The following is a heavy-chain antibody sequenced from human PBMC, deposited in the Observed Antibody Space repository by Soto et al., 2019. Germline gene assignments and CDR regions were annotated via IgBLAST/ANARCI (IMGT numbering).Heavy chain of an antibody. CDR3: ARGLEHCSGGSCYSYYYYGMDV. CDR1: GYTFTGYD. Sequence: ASVNVSCKASGYTFTGYDMHWVRQAPGQGLEWMGWINPNSGGTNYAQKFQGWVTMTRDTSISTAYMELSRLRSDDTAVYYCARGLEHCSGGSCYSYYYYGMDVWGQGTTVTVSS. CDR2: INPNSGGT. D-gene: IGHD2-15*01. J-gene: IGHJ6*02. V-gene: IGHV1-2*04.